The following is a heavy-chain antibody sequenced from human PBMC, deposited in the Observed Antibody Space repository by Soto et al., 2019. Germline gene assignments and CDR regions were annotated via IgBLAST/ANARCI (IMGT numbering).Heavy chain of an antibody. D-gene: IGHD2-21*02. J-gene: IGHJ4*02. CDR2: NYHTGST. CDR3: ATFGPSGGHSGPDY. CDR1: GGSISSGGYS. V-gene: IGHV4-30-2*01. Sequence: QLQLQESGSGLVKPSQTLSLTCAVSGGSISSGGYSWSWLRQPPGKGLEWIGYNYHTGSTYYHPSLKSRVTTSVDRSKNQFSLKLSSVTAADTAVYYCATFGPSGGHSGPDYWGQGTLVTVSS.